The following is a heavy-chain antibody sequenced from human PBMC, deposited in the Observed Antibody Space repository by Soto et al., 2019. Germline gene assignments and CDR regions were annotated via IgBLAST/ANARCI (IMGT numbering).Heavy chain of an antibody. V-gene: IGHV1-69*02. CDR3: ARVGSGYYFDY. Sequence: QVQLVKSGAEVKKPGSSVKVSCKASGGTFSSYTISWVRHAPGQGLEWMGRIIPILGIANYAQKFQGRVTITADKSTSTAYMELSSLRSEDTAVYYRARVGSGYYFDYWGQGTLVTVSS. D-gene: IGHD3-10*01. J-gene: IGHJ4*02. CDR1: GGTFSSYT. CDR2: IIPILGIA.